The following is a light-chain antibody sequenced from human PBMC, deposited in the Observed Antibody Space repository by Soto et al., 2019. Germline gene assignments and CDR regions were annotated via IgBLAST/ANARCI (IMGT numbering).Light chain of an antibody. Sequence: QSVLTQPPSASASLGASVTLTCTLSSGYSNYKVDGYQQRPGKGPRFVMRVGTGGIVGSKGDGIPDRFSVLGSGLNRYLTIKNIQEEDESDYHCGADHGSGSNFVKGVFGGGTKLTVL. CDR2: VGTGGIVG. J-gene: IGLJ2*01. CDR3: GADHGSGSNFVKGV. V-gene: IGLV9-49*01. CDR1: SGYSNYK.